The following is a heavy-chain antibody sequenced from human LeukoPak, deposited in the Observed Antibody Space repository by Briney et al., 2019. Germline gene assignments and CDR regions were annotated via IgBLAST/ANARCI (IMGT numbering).Heavy chain of an antibody. CDR1: GDSISSSYHY. CDR2: IYYSGST. CDR3: VRHTNLEAFDI. V-gene: IGHV4-39*01. Sequence: SETLSLTCTVSGDSISSSYHYWGWIRQPPGKGLEWIGSIYYSGSTYYNPSLKSRVTISVDTSKIQVSLRLSSVTAADTAVYYCVRHTNLEAFDIWGQGTMVTVSS. J-gene: IGHJ3*02. D-gene: IGHD2-8*01.